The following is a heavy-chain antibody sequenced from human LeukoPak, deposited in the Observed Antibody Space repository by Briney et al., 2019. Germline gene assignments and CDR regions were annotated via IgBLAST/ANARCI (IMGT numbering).Heavy chain of an antibody. CDR3: AGSGYWGYFDY. CDR2: IYSDGST. D-gene: IGHD3-22*01. CDR1: GFTLSSNY. V-gene: IGHV3-53*01. Sequence: GGSLRHSCAASGFTLSSNYMSWVRQAPGEGLEWVSIIYSDGSTHYADSVKGRFTISRDNSKNTLYLQMNSLRAEDTAMYYCAGSGYWGYFDYWGQGTLVTVSS. J-gene: IGHJ4*02.